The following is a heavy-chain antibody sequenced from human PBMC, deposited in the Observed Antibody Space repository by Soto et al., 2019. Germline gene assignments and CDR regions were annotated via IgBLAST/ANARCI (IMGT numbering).Heavy chain of an antibody. Sequence: GGSLRLSCTSSGFTLSTYEMSWVRQAPGKGLEWLSYFSSTGSAIYYADSVRGRFTIPRDNAKNSLYLQMNSLRAEDTAVYYCARAEYQLLNGMDVWGQGTTVTVSS. CDR1: GFTLSTYE. CDR3: ARAEYQLLNGMDV. D-gene: IGHD2-2*01. CDR2: FSSTGSAI. V-gene: IGHV3-48*03. J-gene: IGHJ6*02.